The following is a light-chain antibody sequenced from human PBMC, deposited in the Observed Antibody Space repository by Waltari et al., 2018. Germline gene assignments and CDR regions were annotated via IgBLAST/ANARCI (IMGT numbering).Light chain of an antibody. CDR3: QKYGTRPAT. CDR1: QSVGRTF. CDR2: DAS. V-gene: IGKV3-20*01. Sequence: EIVLPQSPASLSLSPGDRATLSYRASQSVGRTFAWYQQRPGQAPRLLIYDASSRATGIPDRFSGSGSGTDFSLTISRLEPEDFAVYYCQKYGTRPATFGQGTKVEVK. J-gene: IGKJ1*01.